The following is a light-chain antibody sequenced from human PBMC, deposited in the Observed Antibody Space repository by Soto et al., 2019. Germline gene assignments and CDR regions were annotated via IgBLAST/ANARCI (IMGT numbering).Light chain of an antibody. CDR3: SLDASTSTLL. J-gene: IGLJ3*02. CDR1: SSNVGSYNL. V-gene: IGLV2-23*01. Sequence: QSVLTQPASVSGSPGQSITISCTGTSSNVGSYNLVSWYQQHPDKDPKLMIYDDNNRPSGVSGRFSGSKSGPTSSLTISGLPAEDDAYYSWSLDASTSTLLFGGGTKLTVL. CDR2: DDN.